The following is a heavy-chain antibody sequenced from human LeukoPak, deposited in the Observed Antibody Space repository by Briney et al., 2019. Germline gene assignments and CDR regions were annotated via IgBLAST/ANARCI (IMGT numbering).Heavy chain of an antibody. CDR2: ISGSGGST. Sequence: GGSLRLSCAASGFTFSSYGMSWVRQAPGKGLEWVSAISGSGGSTYYADSVKGRFTISRDNSKNTLYLQMNSLRAEDTAVYYCARGDYGGNGLDYWGQGTLVTVSS. J-gene: IGHJ4*02. CDR1: GFTFSSYG. CDR3: ARGDYGGNGLDY. D-gene: IGHD4-23*01. V-gene: IGHV3-23*01.